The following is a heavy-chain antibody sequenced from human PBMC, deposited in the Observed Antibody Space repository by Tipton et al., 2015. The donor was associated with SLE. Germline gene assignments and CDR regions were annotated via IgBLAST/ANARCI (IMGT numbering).Heavy chain of an antibody. D-gene: IGHD3-22*01. J-gene: IGHJ6*02. V-gene: IGHV4-59*12. Sequence: TLSLTCTVSGGSISSYYWSWIRQPPGKGLEWIGYIYYSGSTNYNPSLKSRVTISVDTSKNQFSLKLSSVTAADTAVYYCARRGDYYDSSGSYYYYYGMDVWSQGTTVTVSS. CDR1: GGSISSYY. CDR3: ARRGDYYDSSGSYYYYYGMDV. CDR2: IYYSGST.